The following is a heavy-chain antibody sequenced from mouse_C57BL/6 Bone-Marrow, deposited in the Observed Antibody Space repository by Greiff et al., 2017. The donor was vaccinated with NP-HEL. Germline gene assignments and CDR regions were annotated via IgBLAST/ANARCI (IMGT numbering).Heavy chain of an antibody. CDR2: IHPNSGST. J-gene: IGHJ3*01. Sequence: QVQLQQPGAELVKPGASVKLSCKASGYTFTSYWMHWVKQRPGQGLEWIGMIHPNSGSTNYNEKFKSKATLTVDKSSSTAYIQLSSLTSEDSGVNYCARGGWLSAWFAYWGQETLVTVSA. CDR3: ARGGWLSAWFAY. CDR1: GYTFTSYW. D-gene: IGHD2-3*01. V-gene: IGHV1-64*01.